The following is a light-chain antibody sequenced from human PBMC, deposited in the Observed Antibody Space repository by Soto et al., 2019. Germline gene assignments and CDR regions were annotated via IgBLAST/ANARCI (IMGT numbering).Light chain of an antibody. CDR3: QQSYLTPWT. V-gene: IGKV1-39*01. J-gene: IGKJ1*01. Sequence: DLQMTQSPSSLSASVGDRVTITCRASQSISSSLNWYQQKPGKAPKLLIYAASSLQSGVPSRFSGSGSGTDFTLTISSLQPEDFATYYCQQSYLTPWTFGQGTKVEI. CDR2: AAS. CDR1: QSISSS.